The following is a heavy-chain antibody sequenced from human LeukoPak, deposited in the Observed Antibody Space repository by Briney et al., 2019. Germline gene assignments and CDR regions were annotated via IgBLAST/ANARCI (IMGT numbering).Heavy chain of an antibody. CDR1: GGSISSYN. V-gene: IGHV4-59*01. D-gene: IGHD3-10*01. CDR3: ARDGSNYGSGIFDY. Sequence: SETLSLTCTVSGGSISSYNWSWIRQPPGKGLEWIGYIYYSGSTNYNPSLKSRVTISVDTSKNQFSLKLSSVTAADTAVYYCARDGSNYGSGIFDYWGQGTLVTVSS. CDR2: IYYSGST. J-gene: IGHJ4*02.